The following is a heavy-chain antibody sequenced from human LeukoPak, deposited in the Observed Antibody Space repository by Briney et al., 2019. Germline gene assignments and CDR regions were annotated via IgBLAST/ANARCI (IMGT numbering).Heavy chain of an antibody. J-gene: IGHJ4*02. D-gene: IGHD1-14*01. CDR3: ARHRATGTWSDFDY. Sequence: GESLKISCKGSGYSFTNYWIGWVRQMPGKGLEWMGIIYPGDSDTRYSPSFQGQVTISADKSISTAYLQWSSLKASDSAIYYCARHRATGTWSDFDYWGQGTVVTVSS. CDR2: IYPGDSDT. V-gene: IGHV5-51*01. CDR1: GYSFTNYW.